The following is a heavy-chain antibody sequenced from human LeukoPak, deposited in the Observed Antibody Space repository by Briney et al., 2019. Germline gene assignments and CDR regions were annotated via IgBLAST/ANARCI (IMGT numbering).Heavy chain of an antibody. CDR1: GFTFSSYW. CDR2: INSDGSST. D-gene: IGHD5-24*01. CDR3: ARVYGYNLFDY. V-gene: IGHV3-74*01. Sequence: GGSLRLSCAGSGFTFSSYWMHWVRQAPGKGLVWVSRINSDGSSTSYADSVKGRFTISRDNAKNTLYLQMNSLRAEDTAVYYCARVYGYNLFDYWGQGTLVTVSS. J-gene: IGHJ4*02.